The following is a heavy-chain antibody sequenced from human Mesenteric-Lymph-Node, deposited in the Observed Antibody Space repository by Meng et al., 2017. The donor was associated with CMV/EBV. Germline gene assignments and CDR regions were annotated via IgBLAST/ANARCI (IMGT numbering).Heavy chain of an antibody. Sequence: CAASGFTFSSYWMHWVRQAPGEGLVWVSRINSDGTSTTYADSVKGRFTISRDNAKNTLYLQMNSLKTEDTAVYYCTKGGPLGSYFDYWGQGALVTVSS. D-gene: IGHD1-26*01. CDR3: TKGGPLGSYFDY. J-gene: IGHJ4*02. CDR1: GFTFSSYW. CDR2: INSDGTST. V-gene: IGHV3-74*01.